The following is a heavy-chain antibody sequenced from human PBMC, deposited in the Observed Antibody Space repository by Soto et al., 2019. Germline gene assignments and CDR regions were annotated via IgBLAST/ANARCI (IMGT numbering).Heavy chain of an antibody. V-gene: IGHV3-30*18. CDR2: ISYDGSNK. J-gene: IGHJ6*03. Sequence: GGSLRLSCAASGFTFSSYGMHWVRQAPGKGLEWVAVISYDGSNKYYADSVKGRFTISRDNSKNTLYLQMNSLRAEDTAVYYCAKVFPVLWFGELSGDMDVWGKGTTVTVSS. CDR3: AKVFPVLWFGELSGDMDV. D-gene: IGHD3-10*01. CDR1: GFTFSSYG.